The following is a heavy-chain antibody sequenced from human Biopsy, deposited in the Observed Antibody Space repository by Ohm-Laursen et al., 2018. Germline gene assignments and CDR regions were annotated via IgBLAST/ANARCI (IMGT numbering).Heavy chain of an antibody. CDR1: GYTLTALS. V-gene: IGHV1-24*01. CDR2: FAPENGKT. CDR3: AADINVWNVNY. Sequence: VSSVKVSCNVSGYTLTALSMHWVRQAPGRGLEWMGGFAPENGKTIYAQKFQGRITMTEDTSTDTAYMELSSLRSEDTAVYCCAADINVWNVNYWGQGTQVTVSS. J-gene: IGHJ4*02. D-gene: IGHD1-1*01.